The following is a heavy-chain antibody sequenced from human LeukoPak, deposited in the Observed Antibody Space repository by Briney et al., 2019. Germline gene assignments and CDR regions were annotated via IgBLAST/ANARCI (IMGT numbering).Heavy chain of an antibody. CDR1: GFTFKNYG. V-gene: IGHV3-30*02. CDR3: VKDVHYLGSYRESLDP. Sequence: GGSLRLSCATSGFTFKNYGMHWVRQAPGEGLEWVTFLDYTGNNQYHADSMKGRLTISRDNSKNTVFLQMNNLRLEDTAIYYCVKDVHYLGSYRESLDPWGQGTLVTVSS. CDR2: LDYTGNNQ. D-gene: IGHD3-10*01. J-gene: IGHJ5*02.